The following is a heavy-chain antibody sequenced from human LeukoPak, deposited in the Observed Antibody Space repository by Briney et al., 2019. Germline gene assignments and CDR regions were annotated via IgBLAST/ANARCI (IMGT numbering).Heavy chain of an antibody. CDR2: INPNSGGT. V-gene: IGHV1-2*06. CDR1: GYTFTGYY. D-gene: IGHD5-18*01. J-gene: IGHJ4*02. Sequence: ASVKVSCKASGYTFTGYYMHWVRQAPGQGLEWMGRINPNSGGTNYAQKFQGRVTMTRDTSTSTVYMELSSLRSEDTAVYYCARDRSYGLDYWGQGTLVTVSS. CDR3: ARDRSYGLDY.